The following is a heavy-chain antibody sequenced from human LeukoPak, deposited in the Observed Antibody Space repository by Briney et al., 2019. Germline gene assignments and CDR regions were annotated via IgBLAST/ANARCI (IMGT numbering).Heavy chain of an antibody. CDR1: GGPISRGGYY. CDR2: NYYSGST. D-gene: IGHD2-15*01. J-gene: IGHJ4*02. Sequence: SETLSLTCTVSGGPISRGGYYWSWIRQHPGKGLEWIGYNYYSGSTYYNPSLKSRVTISVDTSKNQFSLKLSSVTAADTAVYYCARQRIVVVVAATFDYWGQGTLVTVSS. V-gene: IGHV4-39*01. CDR3: ARQRIVVVVAATFDY.